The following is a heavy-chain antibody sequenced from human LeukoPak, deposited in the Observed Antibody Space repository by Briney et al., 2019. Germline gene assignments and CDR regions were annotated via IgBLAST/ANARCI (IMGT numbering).Heavy chain of an antibody. J-gene: IGHJ5*02. CDR3: ARGGYSSSWYEH. CDR1: GFTFSSYA. D-gene: IGHD6-13*01. CDR2: ISYDGSNK. V-gene: IGHV3-30-3*01. Sequence: GRSLRLSCAASGFTFSSYAMHWVRQAPGKGLEWVAVISYDGSNKYYADSVKGRFTISRDNSKNTLYLQINSLRAEDTAVYYCARGGYSSSWYEHWGQGTLVTVSS.